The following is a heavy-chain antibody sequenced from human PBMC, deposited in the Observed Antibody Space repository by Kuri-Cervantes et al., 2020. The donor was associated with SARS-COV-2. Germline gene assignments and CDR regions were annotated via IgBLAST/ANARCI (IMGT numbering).Heavy chain of an antibody. D-gene: IGHD4-11*01. CDR3: ARHEYSNSAYYFDY. J-gene: IGHJ4*02. CDR1: GYTFTSYG. V-gene: IGHV1-18*01. CDR2: ISAYNGNT. Sequence: ASVKVSCKASGYTFTSYGIGWVRQAPGQGLEWMGWISAYNGNTNYAQKLQGRATMTTDTSTSTAYMELSSLKSEDTAVYYCARHEYSNSAYYFDYWGQGTLVTVSS.